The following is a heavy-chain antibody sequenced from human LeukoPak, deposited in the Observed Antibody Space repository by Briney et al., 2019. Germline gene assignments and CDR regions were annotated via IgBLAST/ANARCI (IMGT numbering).Heavy chain of an antibody. CDR1: GFTFSTHA. D-gene: IGHD7-27*01. J-gene: IGHJ4*02. CDR2: MSYDGSNE. Sequence: PGRSLRLSCAASGFTFSTHAIHWVRQAPGKGLEWVAVMSYDGSNEFYSDSVKGRFTVSRDNSKNTLYLQMNSLRAEDTAVYYCATRKLGNDYWGQGTLVTVSS. V-gene: IGHV3-30*04. CDR3: ATRKLGNDY.